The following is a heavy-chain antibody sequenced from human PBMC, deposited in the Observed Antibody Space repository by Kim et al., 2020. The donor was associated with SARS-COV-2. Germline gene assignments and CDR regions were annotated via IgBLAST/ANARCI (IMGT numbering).Heavy chain of an antibody. CDR2: ISAYNGNT. CDR3: ARNGITYYDFWSGYYNPVGGFDP. CDR1: GYTFTSYG. Sequence: ASVKVSCKASGYTFTSYGISWVRQAPGQGLEWMGWISAYNGNTNYAQKLQGRVTMTTDTSTSTAYMELRCLRSDDTAVYYCARNGITYYDFWSGYYNPVGGFDPGGQGTLVTVSS. J-gene: IGHJ5*02. D-gene: IGHD3-3*01. V-gene: IGHV1-18*01.